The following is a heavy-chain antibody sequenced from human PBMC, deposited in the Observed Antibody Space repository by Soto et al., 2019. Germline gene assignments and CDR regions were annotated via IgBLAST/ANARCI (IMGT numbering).Heavy chain of an antibody. CDR2: ISAYNGNT. D-gene: IGHD3-22*01. CDR3: ARVPRTRYYDSSGYYYFDY. Sequence: ASVKVSCKASGGTFSSYAISWVRQAPGQGLEWMGGISAYNGNTNYAQKLQGRVTMTTDTSTSTAYMELRSLRSDDTAVYYCARVPRTRYYDSSGYYYFDYWGQGTLVTVSS. V-gene: IGHV1-18*01. CDR1: GGTFSSYA. J-gene: IGHJ4*02.